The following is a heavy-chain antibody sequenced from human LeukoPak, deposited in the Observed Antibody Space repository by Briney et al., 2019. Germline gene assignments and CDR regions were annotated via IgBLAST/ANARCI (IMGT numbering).Heavy chain of an antibody. V-gene: IGHV3-53*01. CDR3: ARDTRRYYYDSSGYYSFYNWFDP. CDR1: GFTVSSNY. Sequence: GGSLRLSCAASGFTVSSNYMSWVRQAPGKGLEWVSVIYSGGSTHHADSVKGRFTISRDNSKNTLYLQMNSLRAEDTAVYYCARDTRRYYYDSSGYYSFYNWFDPWGQGTLVTVSS. D-gene: IGHD3-22*01. J-gene: IGHJ5*02. CDR2: IYSGGST.